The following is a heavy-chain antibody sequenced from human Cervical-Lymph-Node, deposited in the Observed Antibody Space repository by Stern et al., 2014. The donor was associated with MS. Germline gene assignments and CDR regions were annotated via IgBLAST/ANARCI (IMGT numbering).Heavy chain of an antibody. CDR2: ISSSSSYI. V-gene: IGHV3-21*01. Sequence: VHLVESGGGLVKPGGSLRLSCAASGFTFSSYSMNWVRQAPRTGLEWVSSISSSSSYIYYADSVKGRFTISRDNAKNSLYLQMNSLRAEDTAVYYCATGYSGYGDYWGQGTLVTVSS. D-gene: IGHD5-12*01. CDR1: GFTFSSYS. CDR3: ATGYSGYGDY. J-gene: IGHJ4*02.